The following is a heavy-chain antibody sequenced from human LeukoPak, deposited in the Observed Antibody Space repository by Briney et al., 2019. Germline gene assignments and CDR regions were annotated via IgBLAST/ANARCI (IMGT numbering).Heavy chain of an antibody. J-gene: IGHJ6*02. Sequence: PGRSLRLSCAASGFTFSSYGMHWVRQAPGKGLEWVAVISYDGSNKYYADSVKGRFTISRDNSKNTLYLQMNSLRAEDTAVYYCARDQVVNYYDSSGYIYYYYGMDVWGQGTTVTVSS. V-gene: IGHV3-30*03. CDR2: ISYDGSNK. CDR3: ARDQVVNYYDSSGYIYYYYGMDV. D-gene: IGHD3-22*01. CDR1: GFTFSSYG.